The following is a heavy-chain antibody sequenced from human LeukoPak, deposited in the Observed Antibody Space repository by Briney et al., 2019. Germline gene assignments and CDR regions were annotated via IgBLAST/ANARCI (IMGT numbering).Heavy chain of an antibody. CDR3: ARGADSGYSSDN. J-gene: IGHJ4*02. CDR2: IKQDGSEQ. CDR1: RFTFRNHR. V-gene: IGHV3-7*01. Sequence: GGSLRLSCVASRFTFRNHRMSWVRQAPGKGLEWVADIKQDGSEQYYLDSVRGRFTISKDNDKNSVYLQLTSLRVEDTAVYYCARGADSGYSSDNWGQGTLVSVSS. D-gene: IGHD3-9*01.